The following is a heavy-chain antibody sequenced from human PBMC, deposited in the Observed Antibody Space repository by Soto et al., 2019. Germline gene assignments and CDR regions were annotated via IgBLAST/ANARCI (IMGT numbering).Heavy chain of an antibody. CDR1: GYTFTNYG. J-gene: IGHJ4*02. Sequence: GASVKVSCKASGYTFTNYGIHWVRQGPGQRLEWMGWINAGNAKTKYSQKFQGRVTISRDTSASTAYMELSSLRSEDTAVYYCARDGAVAGNTNFDYWGQGTLVTVSS. V-gene: IGHV1-3*01. D-gene: IGHD6-19*01. CDR2: INAGNAKT. CDR3: ARDGAVAGNTNFDY.